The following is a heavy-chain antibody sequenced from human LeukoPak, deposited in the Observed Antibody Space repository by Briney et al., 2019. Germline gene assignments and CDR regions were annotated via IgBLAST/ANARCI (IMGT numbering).Heavy chain of an antibody. Sequence: SETLSLTCTVSGVSMSSYYWSWIRQPPGKGLEWIGYVFSSGSTDYNPSLKSRVTMSVVTSRNQFSPNLRSVTAADTAVYYCTRGGWLRFDYWGQGILVTVSS. D-gene: IGHD5-12*01. CDR1: GVSMSSYY. J-gene: IGHJ4*02. CDR2: VFSSGST. CDR3: TRGGWLRFDY. V-gene: IGHV4-59*01.